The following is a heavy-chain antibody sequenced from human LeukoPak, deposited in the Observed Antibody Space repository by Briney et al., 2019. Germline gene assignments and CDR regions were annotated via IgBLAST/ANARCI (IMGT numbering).Heavy chain of an antibody. J-gene: IGHJ4*02. V-gene: IGHV3-48*02. Sequence: PGGSLRLSCAASGFTFGSYSMNWVRQAPGKGVEWVSYISSSSTTIYYADSVEGRFTISRNNAKNSLYLQMHSLRDEDTAVYYCASYNWNDGFFDYWGQGTLVTVSS. D-gene: IGHD1-20*01. CDR2: ISSSSTTI. CDR3: ASYNWNDGFFDY. CDR1: GFTFGSYS.